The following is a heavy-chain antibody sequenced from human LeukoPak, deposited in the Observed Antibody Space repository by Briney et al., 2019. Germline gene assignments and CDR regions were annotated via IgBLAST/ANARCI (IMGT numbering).Heavy chain of an antibody. J-gene: IGHJ6*03. D-gene: IGHD6-13*01. CDR1: GGSTSSYY. CDR3: ARETCIAAALYYYYYYYMDV. V-gene: IGHV4-59*12. Sequence: SETLSLTCTVSGGSTSSYYWSWIRQPPGKGLEWIGYIYQSGSTNYNPSLKSRVTISVDTSKNQFSLKLSSVTAADTAVYYCARETCIAAALYYYYYYYMDVWGKGTTVTVSS. CDR2: IYQSGST.